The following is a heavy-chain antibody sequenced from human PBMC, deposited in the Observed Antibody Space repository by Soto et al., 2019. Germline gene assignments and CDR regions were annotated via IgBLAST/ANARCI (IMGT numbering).Heavy chain of an antibody. J-gene: IGHJ6*02. Sequence: QVQLVQSGAEVKKPGSSVKVSCKASGGTFSSYAISWVRQAPGQGLEWMGGIIPIFGTADYAQKFQGRVTITADESTSTAYVELSSVRSEATAVYYCAKNPENYYYGMDVWGQGTTVTVSS. CDR2: IIPIFGTA. CDR3: AKNPENYYYGMDV. V-gene: IGHV1-69*12. CDR1: GGTFSSYA.